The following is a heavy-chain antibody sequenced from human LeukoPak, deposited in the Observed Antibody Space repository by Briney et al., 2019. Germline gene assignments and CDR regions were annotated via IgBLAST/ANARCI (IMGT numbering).Heavy chain of an antibody. D-gene: IGHD3-10*01. V-gene: IGHV4-30-4*01. CDR1: GGSISSGDYY. J-gene: IGHJ3*02. CDR3: ASLTYYYGSGSYSPPAAFDI. Sequence: PSETLPLTCTVSGGSISSGDYYWSWIRQPPGKGLEWIGYIYYSGSTYYNPSLKSRVTISVDTSKNQFSLKLSSVTAADTAVYYCASLTYYYGSGSYSPPAAFDIWGQGTMVTVSS. CDR2: IYYSGST.